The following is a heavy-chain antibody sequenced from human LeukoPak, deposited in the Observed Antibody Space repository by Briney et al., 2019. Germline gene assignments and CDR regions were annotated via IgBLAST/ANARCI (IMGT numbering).Heavy chain of an antibody. D-gene: IGHD1-1*01. CDR1: GDSINSHY. Sequence: SETLSLTCTVSGDSINSHYWSWIRQPPGKGLEWIGFIYTRGSTNYNPSLKSRVTISVDTSKNQFSLKLSSVTAADTAVYYCATRRGLEFFNNWFDPWGQGTLVTVSS. J-gene: IGHJ5*02. CDR2: IYTRGST. CDR3: ATRRGLEFFNNWFDP. V-gene: IGHV4-4*09.